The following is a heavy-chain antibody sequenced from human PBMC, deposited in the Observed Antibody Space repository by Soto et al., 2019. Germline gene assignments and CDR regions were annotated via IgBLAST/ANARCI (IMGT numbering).Heavy chain of an antibody. J-gene: IGHJ4*02. D-gene: IGHD2-21*01. CDR1: GRSISSYY. Sequence: SETLSVTCTVSGRSISSYYWSWIRQPPGKGLEWIGYIYYSGSTNYNPSLKSRVTISVDTSKNQFSLKLSSVTAADTAVYYCAIEEGLFTAFDYWGQGTLVTVSS. V-gene: IGHV4-59*01. CDR2: IYYSGST. CDR3: AIEEGLFTAFDY.